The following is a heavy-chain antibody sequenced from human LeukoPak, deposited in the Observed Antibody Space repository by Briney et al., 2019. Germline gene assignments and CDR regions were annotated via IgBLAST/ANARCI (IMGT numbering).Heavy chain of an antibody. Sequence: KRGESLKISCKGSGYSFTNYWIGWVRQMPGKGLEWMGIIYPVDSDTRYSPSSQGQVTISAAKSISTAYLQWNSLKASDTAMYYCAKFSSSGANDYWGQGTLVTVSS. D-gene: IGHD1-26*01. CDR1: GYSFTNYW. J-gene: IGHJ4*02. CDR2: IYPVDSDT. V-gene: IGHV5-51*01. CDR3: AKFSSSGANDY.